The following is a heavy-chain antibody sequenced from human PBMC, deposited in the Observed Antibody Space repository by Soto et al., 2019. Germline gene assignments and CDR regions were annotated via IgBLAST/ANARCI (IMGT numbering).Heavy chain of an antibody. CDR2: IDSTGDA. CDR3: ARGGIRGISWNWFDT. V-gene: IGHV3-13*01. D-gene: IGHD3-10*01. CDR1: GFTFSRHD. J-gene: IGHJ5*02. Sequence: EVQLVESGGGLVQFGGSLRLSCAASGFTFSRHDMHWVRQVTGKGLEWVSGIDSTGDAKYPASVKGRFTISRENAKNSLHLQMNRLRAGDTAVYYCARGGIRGISWNWFDTWGQGTLVTVSS.